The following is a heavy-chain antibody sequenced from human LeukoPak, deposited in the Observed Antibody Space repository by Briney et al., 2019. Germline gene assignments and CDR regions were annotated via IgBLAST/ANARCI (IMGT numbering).Heavy chain of an antibody. CDR2: ISYDGSNK. D-gene: IGHD6-25*01. J-gene: IGHJ4*02. CDR1: GFTFSSYG. V-gene: IGHV3-30*03. CDR3: ARLDLSAASLDC. Sequence: TGGSLRLSCAASGFTFSSYGMHWVRQAPGKGLEWVAVISYDGSNKYYADSVKGRFTISRDNSKNTLYLQMNSLRAEDTAVYYCARLDLSAASLDCWGQGTLVTVSS.